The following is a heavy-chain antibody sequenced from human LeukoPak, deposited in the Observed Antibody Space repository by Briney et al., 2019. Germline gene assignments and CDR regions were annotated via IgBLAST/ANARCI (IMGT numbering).Heavy chain of an antibody. CDR1: GGSFSSYY. Sequence: SETLSLTCTVSGGSFSSYYWSWIRQPPGKGLEWIGEINHSGSTNYNPSLKSRVTISVDTSKNQFSLKLSSVTAADTAVYYCARDPRFPTSPNYYGSGSYLDYWGQGNLVTVSS. CDR3: ARDPRFPTSPNYYGSGSYLDY. V-gene: IGHV4-34*01. D-gene: IGHD3-10*01. CDR2: INHSGST. J-gene: IGHJ4*02.